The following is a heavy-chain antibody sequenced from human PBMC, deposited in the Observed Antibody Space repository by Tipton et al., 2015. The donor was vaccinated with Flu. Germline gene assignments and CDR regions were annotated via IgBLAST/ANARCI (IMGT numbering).Heavy chain of an antibody. J-gene: IGHJ4*02. Sequence: GLVKPSETLSLTCTVSGGPVSGYYWSWIRQPPGKGLEWIGFIHYSGSTTYNPSLKSRLTMSVDTSKNQFSLKLSSVSAADTAVYSCTRDRGREGGFDYWGRGTLVPVSS. CDR1: GGPVSGYY. CDR2: IHYSGST. V-gene: IGHV4-59*02. CDR3: TRDRGREGGFDY. D-gene: IGHD1-26*01.